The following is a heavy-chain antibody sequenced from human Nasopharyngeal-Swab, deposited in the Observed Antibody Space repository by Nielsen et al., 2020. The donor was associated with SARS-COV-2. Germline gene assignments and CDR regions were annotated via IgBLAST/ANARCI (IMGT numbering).Heavy chain of an antibody. Sequence: GESLKIPCAASGFTVTNNYMTWVRQVPGKGLEWNSHIYASGDTHTADAVKGRFTISRDSSENTLYLEMNNLTPDDTATYYCAAPLTGLHYWGQGTLVTVSS. V-gene: IGHV3-53*01. J-gene: IGHJ4*02. CDR3: AAPLTGLHY. D-gene: IGHD1-20*01. CDR2: IYASGDT. CDR1: GFTVTNNY.